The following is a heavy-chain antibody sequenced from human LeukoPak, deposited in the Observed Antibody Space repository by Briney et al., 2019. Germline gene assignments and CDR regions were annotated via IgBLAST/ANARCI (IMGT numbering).Heavy chain of an antibody. J-gene: IGHJ4*02. V-gene: IGHV4-59*01. CDR3: ARDSGGPLDY. CDR1: GGSISSYY. Sequence: PSETLSVTCTVSGGSISSYYWSWIRQPPGKGLEWIGYIYYSGSANYNPSLKSRVTISVDTSKNQFSLKLSSVTAADTAVYYCARDSGGPLDYWGQGTLVTVSS. CDR2: IYYSGSA. D-gene: IGHD2-15*01.